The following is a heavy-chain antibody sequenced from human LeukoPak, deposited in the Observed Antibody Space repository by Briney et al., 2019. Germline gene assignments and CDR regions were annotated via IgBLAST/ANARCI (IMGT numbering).Heavy chain of an antibody. CDR3: ARRAPYCSGGSCYSYWFDP. Sequence: PSETLSLTCTVSGGSISSYYWSWIRQPPGKGLEWIGYIYYSGSTNYNPSLKSRVTISVDTSKNQFSLKLSSVTAADTAVYCCARRAPYCSGGSCYSYWFDPWGQGTLVTVSS. J-gene: IGHJ5*02. V-gene: IGHV4-59*08. CDR2: IYYSGST. D-gene: IGHD2-15*01. CDR1: GGSISSYY.